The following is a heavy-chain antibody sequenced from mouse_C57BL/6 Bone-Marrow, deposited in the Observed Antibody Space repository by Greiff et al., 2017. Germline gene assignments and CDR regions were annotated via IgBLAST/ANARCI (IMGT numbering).Heavy chain of an antibody. CDR3: ATEWFAY. V-gene: IGHV1-69*01. CDR1: GYTFTSYW. CDR2: IDPSDSYT. J-gene: IGHJ3*01. Sequence: VQLQQPGAELVMPGASVKLSCKASGYTFTSYWMHWVKQRPGQGLEWIGEIDPSDSYTNYYQKFKGKSTLTVDKSSSTAYVQLSSLTSEDSAVYYCATEWFAYWGQGTLVTVSA.